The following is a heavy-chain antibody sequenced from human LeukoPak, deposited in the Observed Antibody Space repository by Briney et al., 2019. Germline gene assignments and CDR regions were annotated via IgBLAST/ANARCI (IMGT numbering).Heavy chain of an antibody. Sequence: SQTLSLTCTVSGGSISSGTYYWSWIRQPAGKGLEWIGRIYSSEITNYNPSLKSRVTISVDTSKNQFSLKLSSVTAADTALYYCARVSRYGSSWIDFDYWGQGTLVTVSS. D-gene: IGHD6-13*01. CDR3: ARVSRYGSSWIDFDY. J-gene: IGHJ4*02. CDR1: GGSISSGTYY. V-gene: IGHV4-61*02. CDR2: IYSSEIT.